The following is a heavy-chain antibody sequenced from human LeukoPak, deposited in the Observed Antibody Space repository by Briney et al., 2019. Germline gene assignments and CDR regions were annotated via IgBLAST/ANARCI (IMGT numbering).Heavy chain of an antibody. CDR2: IGDSGEIE. J-gene: IGHJ4*02. Sequence: GGSLTLSCEASGLILRGHAMSWVRQAPGKGLEWVSGIGDSGEIERYADSVKGRFTISRDNFRNTVHLEMRSLRPEDTAVYYCAKGYSSGWTPFDYWGQGTQVTVSS. D-gene: IGHD6-19*01. V-gene: IGHV3-23*01. CDR3: AKGYSSGWTPFDY. CDR1: GLILRGHA.